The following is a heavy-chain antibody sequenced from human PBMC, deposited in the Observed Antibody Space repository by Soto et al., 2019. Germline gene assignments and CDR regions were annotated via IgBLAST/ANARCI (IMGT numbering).Heavy chain of an antibody. J-gene: IGHJ4*02. CDR3: ARGSLSGYDLAVYFY. CDR1: GGTFSSYT. V-gene: IGHV1-69*02. D-gene: IGHD5-12*01. CDR2: IIPILGIA. Sequence: QVPLVQSGAEVKKPGSSVKDSCKASGGTFSSYTISWVRQAPGQGLEWMGRIIPILGIANYAQKFQGRVTITADKSTSTAYMVLSCLRSEDTAVYYCARGSLSGYDLAVYFYWGQGTLVTVSS.